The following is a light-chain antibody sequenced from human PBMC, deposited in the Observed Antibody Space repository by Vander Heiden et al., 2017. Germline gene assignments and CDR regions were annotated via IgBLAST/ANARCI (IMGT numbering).Light chain of an antibody. Sequence: DIQMTQSPSSLSASVGDRVTITCQASQDISDYLSWYQQKPGKAPKLLIYDASNLETGVPSRFSGSGSGTDFTFSISSLQPEDIATYYCQQYDNLPHLFGGGTKVEIK. V-gene: IGKV1-33*01. CDR3: QQYDNLPHL. J-gene: IGKJ4*01. CDR1: QDISDY. CDR2: DAS.